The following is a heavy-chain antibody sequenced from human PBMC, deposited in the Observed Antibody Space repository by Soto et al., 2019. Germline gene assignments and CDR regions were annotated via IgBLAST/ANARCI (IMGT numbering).Heavy chain of an antibody. J-gene: IGHJ4*02. CDR1: GFTFSNYA. D-gene: IGHD3-3*01. Sequence: GGSLRLSCAASGFTFSNYAMHWVRQAPGKGLEWVAVISFDGSNGYYANSVKGRFTISRDNSKNTLYLQMNSLRAEDTAVYYCAHSGHSTYYFDNWGQGTLVTVSS. CDR3: AHSGHSTYYFDN. CDR2: ISFDGSNG. V-gene: IGHV3-30-3*01.